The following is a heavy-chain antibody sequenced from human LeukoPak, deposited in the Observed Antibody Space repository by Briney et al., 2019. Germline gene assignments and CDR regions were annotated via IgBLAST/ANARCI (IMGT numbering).Heavy chain of an antibody. J-gene: IGHJ6*03. V-gene: IGHV4-39*01. CDR3: ALQGGSSHWDYYYYMDV. CDR1: GGSISSSSYY. Sequence: SETLSLTCTVSGGSISSSSYYWGWIRQPPGKGLEWIGSIYYSGSTYYNPSLKSRVTISVDTSKNQFSLKLSSVTAADTAVYYCALQGGSSHWDYYYYMDVWGKGTTVTVSS. D-gene: IGHD2-15*01. CDR2: IYYSGST.